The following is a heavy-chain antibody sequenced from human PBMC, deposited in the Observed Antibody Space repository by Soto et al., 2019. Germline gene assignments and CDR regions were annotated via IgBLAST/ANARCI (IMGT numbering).Heavy chain of an antibody. J-gene: IGHJ2*01. D-gene: IGHD6-25*01. CDR2: ISYDGSNK. V-gene: IGHV3-30*03. CDR1: GFTFSSYG. Sequence: QVQLVESGGGMVQPGRSLRLSCAASGFTFSSYGMHWVRQAPGKGLEWVAVISYDGSNKYYADSVKGRFTISRDNSKNTLYLQMNSLRAEDTAVYYCARPATPRYFDLWGRGTLVTVSS. CDR3: ARPATPRYFDL.